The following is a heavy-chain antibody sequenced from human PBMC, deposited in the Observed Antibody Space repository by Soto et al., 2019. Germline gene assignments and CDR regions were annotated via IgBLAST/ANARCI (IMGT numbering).Heavy chain of an antibody. D-gene: IGHD6-19*01. CDR1: GFTLSNNG. CDR3: SGHGSGSA. Sequence: EVQMLESGGXXVQPGGSLRLSCAASGFTLSNNGMTWARQAPGKGLEWVSDITGSGRTYYADSVKGRFTISRDISKNTLYLQMNSLRAEDTAVYYCSGHGSGSAWGQGTLVTVAS. J-gene: IGHJ5*02. CDR2: ITGSGRT. V-gene: IGHV3-23*01.